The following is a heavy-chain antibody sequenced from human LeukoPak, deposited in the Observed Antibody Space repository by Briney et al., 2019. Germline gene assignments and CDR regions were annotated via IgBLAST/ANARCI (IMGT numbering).Heavy chain of an antibody. J-gene: IGHJ4*02. CDR1: GGSISSGDYY. CDR2: IYYSGST. CDR3: ARASRTAARPSPLDY. D-gene: IGHD6-6*01. Sequence: SQTLPLTCTVSGGSISSGDYYWSWIRQPPGKGLEWIGYIYYSGSTYYNPSLKSRVTISVDTSKNQFSLKLSSVTAADTAVYYCARASRTAARPSPLDYWGQGTLVTVSS. V-gene: IGHV4-30-4*08.